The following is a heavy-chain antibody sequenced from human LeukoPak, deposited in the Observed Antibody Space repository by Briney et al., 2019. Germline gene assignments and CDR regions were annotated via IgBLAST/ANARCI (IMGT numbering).Heavy chain of an antibody. V-gene: IGHV5-51*01. CDR2: IYPGNSDT. CDR3: ARFALTSSLDY. Sequence: GESLKISCKISGDMLTNNWIGWVRQVPGKGLEWLGLIYPGNSDTRYSPFFQGQVTFSVDTSISTAYLHWGGLKTSDTAMYYCARFALTSSLDYWGQGTLVTVSS. D-gene: IGHD6-13*01. J-gene: IGHJ4*02. CDR1: GDMLTNNW.